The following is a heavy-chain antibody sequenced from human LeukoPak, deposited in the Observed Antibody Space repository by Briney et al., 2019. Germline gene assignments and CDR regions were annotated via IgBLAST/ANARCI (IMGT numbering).Heavy chain of an antibody. CDR3: ARDYSGYYYFDY. CDR1: GYTFSSYG. D-gene: IGHD3-22*01. Sequence: ASVKVSCKASGYTFSSYGISWVRQAPGQGLEWMGWISAYNGNTNYAQKLQGRVTMTTDTSTSTAYMELRSLRSDGTAVYYCARDYSGYYYFDYWGQGTLVTVSS. CDR2: ISAYNGNT. V-gene: IGHV1-18*01. J-gene: IGHJ4*02.